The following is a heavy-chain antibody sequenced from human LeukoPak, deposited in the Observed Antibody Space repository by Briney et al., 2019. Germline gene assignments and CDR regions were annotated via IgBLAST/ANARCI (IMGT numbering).Heavy chain of an antibody. CDR2: ISSSDSTI. V-gene: IGHV3-48*03. CDR3: ARGEPDISFAVAGEAFDI. Sequence: PGGSLRLSCAASGFTFSSYEMNWVRQAPGKGLEWVSYISSSDSTIYYADSVEGRFTISRDNAKNSLSLQMNSLRAEDPAVYYWARGEPDISFAVAGEAFDIWGRGTRVTVSS. D-gene: IGHD6-19*01. J-gene: IGHJ3*02. CDR1: GFTFSSYE.